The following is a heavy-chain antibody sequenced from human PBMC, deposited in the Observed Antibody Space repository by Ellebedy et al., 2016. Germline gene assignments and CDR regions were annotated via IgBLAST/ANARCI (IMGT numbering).Heavy chain of an antibody. CDR1: GGSISSGGYY. CDR3: ARRPYSSGWYFDY. Sequence: SETLSLTCTVSGGSISSGGYYWSWIRQHPGKGLEWIGYIYYSGSTYYNPSLKSRVTISVDTSKNQFSLKLSSVTAADTAVYYCARRPYSSGWYFDYWGQGTLVTVSS. J-gene: IGHJ4*02. CDR2: IYYSGST. D-gene: IGHD6-19*01. V-gene: IGHV4-31*03.